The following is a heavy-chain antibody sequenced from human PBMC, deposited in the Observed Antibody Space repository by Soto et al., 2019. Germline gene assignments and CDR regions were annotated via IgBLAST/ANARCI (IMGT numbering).Heavy chain of an antibody. Sequence: SETLSLTCTVSVGSISSGDYYWSWIRQPPGKGLEWIGYIYYSGSTYYNPSLKSRVTISVHTSSSQFSLELSSVTAADTAVYYCARGLISGSHYSGGWYYFDSWGQGTQVTVSS. CDR2: IYYSGST. V-gene: IGHV4-30-4*01. CDR1: VGSISSGDYY. J-gene: IGHJ4*02. CDR3: ARGLISGSHYSGGWYYFDS. D-gene: IGHD1-26*01.